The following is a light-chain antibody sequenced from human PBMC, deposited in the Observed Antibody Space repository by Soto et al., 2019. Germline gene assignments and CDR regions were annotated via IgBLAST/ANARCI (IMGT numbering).Light chain of an antibody. V-gene: IGKV1-8*01. Sequence: AIRMTQSPSSFSASTGDRVTITCRASQGISSSLAWYQQKPGKAPKFLIKDASTLQSGVPSRFSGSGSGTDFTLTISCLQSEDFATYYCQQYYNYPVTFGQGTKLEIK. J-gene: IGKJ2*01. CDR1: QGISSS. CDR3: QQYYNYPVT. CDR2: DAS.